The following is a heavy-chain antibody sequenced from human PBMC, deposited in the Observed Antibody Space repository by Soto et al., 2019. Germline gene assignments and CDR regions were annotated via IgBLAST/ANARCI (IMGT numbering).Heavy chain of an antibody. D-gene: IGHD3-22*01. Sequence: ASVKVSCKASGGTFSSYAISWVRQAPGQGLEWMGGIIPIFGTANYAQKFQGRVTVTADESTSTAYMELSSLRSEDTAVYYCARDRPPRYYDSSGYFGYYFDYWGQGTLVTVSS. CDR3: ARDRPPRYYDSSGYFGYYFDY. CDR2: IIPIFGTA. J-gene: IGHJ4*02. V-gene: IGHV1-69*13. CDR1: GGTFSSYA.